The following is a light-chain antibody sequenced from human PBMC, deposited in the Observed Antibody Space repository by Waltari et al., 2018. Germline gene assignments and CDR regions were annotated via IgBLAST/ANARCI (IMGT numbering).Light chain of an antibody. V-gene: IGLV3-1*01. J-gene: IGLJ3*02. Sequence: SSELTQPPSVSVSPGQTASITCSGDILGSKYASWYQHKPCQSPLLVIYQDINRPSGIPERFSGSKSGNTATLTISGTQAMDDADYYCQALGSNRWVFGGGTKLTVL. CDR3: QALGSNRWV. CDR1: ILGSKY. CDR2: QDI.